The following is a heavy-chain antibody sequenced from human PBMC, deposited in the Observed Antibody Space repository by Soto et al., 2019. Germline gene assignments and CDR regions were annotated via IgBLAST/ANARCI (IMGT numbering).Heavy chain of an antibody. CDR3: AKRTIGSSYDY. V-gene: IGHV3-23*01. Sequence: EVQLLESGGGLVQPGGSLRLSCAASGFTVSSYAMSWVRQAPGKGLEWVSAISGSGVSTYYADSVKGRFTISRDNAKNTLYLQMNSLRAEDTAVYYCAKRTIGSSYDYWGQGTLVTVSS. D-gene: IGHD6-13*01. CDR1: GFTVSSYA. J-gene: IGHJ4*02. CDR2: ISGSGVST.